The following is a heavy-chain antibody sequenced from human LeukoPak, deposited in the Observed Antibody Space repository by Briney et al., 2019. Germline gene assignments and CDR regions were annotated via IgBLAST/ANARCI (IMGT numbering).Heavy chain of an antibody. D-gene: IGHD6-13*01. CDR2: ISSSSSYI. J-gene: IGHJ6*03. Sequence: GGSLRLSCAASGFTFSSYSMNWVRQAPGKGLEWVSSISSSSSYIYYADSVKGRFTISRDNAKNSLYLQMNSLRAEDTAVYYCARDGNIAETDYMDVWGTGTTVTVSS. CDR3: ARDGNIAETDYMDV. V-gene: IGHV3-21*01. CDR1: GFTFSSYS.